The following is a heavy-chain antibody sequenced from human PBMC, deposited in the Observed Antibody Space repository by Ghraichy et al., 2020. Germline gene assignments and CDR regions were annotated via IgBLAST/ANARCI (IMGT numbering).Heavy chain of an antibody. CDR1: GFTFSNSA. V-gene: IGHV3-23*01. Sequence: GGSLRLSCAASGFTFSNSAVSWVRQAPGKGLEWVSSISGSGSSTNYADSVKGRFTISRDNFKSTLYLQMSSLRDDDTAVYYCAKHIKSPPSGMDVWGQGTTVTVSS. CDR3: AKHIKSPPSGMDV. J-gene: IGHJ6*02. CDR2: ISGSGSST.